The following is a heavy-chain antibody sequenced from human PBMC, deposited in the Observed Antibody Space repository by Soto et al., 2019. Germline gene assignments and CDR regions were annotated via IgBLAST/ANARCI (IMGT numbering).Heavy chain of an antibody. D-gene: IGHD5-18*01. CDR2: IYYSGST. Sequence: SETLSLTCTVSGGSISSSSLYWVWIRQPPGEGLEWIGSIYYSGSTYYNPSLQSRVTISVDTSKNQFSLKLSSVTAADTAVYYCSRRGTTMVNIDYWGQGTLVTVSS. CDR1: GGSISSSSLY. CDR3: SRRGTTMVNIDY. J-gene: IGHJ4*02. V-gene: IGHV4-39*01.